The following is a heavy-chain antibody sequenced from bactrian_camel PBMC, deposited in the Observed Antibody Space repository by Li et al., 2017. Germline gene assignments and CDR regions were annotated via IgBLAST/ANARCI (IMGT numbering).Heavy chain of an antibody. CDR3: AARYRTVGVSCMGPTSTYTN. J-gene: IGHJ4*01. Sequence: VQLVESGGGSVQAGGSLRLSCAASGYTASSNCMGWFRQAPGKEREGVAAIYVGGGSTFYADSVKGRFTISKDNARNTLYLQMNSLKPEDTAMYYCAARYRTVGVSCMGPTSTYTNWGQGTQVTVS. CDR2: IYVGGGST. D-gene: IGHD3*01. CDR1: GYTASSNC. V-gene: IGHV3S1*01.